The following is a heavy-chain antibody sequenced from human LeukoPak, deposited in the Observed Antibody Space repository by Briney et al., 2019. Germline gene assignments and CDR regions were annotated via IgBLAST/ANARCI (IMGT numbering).Heavy chain of an antibody. V-gene: IGHV1-46*01. CDR3: ARGPHKRTYDRDNWFDP. J-gene: IGHJ5*02. Sequence: RASVKVSCKASGYTFSNYYMYWVRQAPGQGLEWMGLINPSGGSTNYAQKFQGRVTMTRDMSTSTVYMELSSLRSEDTAVFYCARGPHKRTYDRDNWFDPWGQGTLVTVSS. CDR2: INPSGGST. CDR1: GYTFSNYY. D-gene: IGHD3-3*01.